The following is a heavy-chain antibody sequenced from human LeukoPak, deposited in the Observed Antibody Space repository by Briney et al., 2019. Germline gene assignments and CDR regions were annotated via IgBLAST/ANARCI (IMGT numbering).Heavy chain of an antibody. J-gene: IGHJ1*01. V-gene: IGHV4-59*08. CDR1: GGSISSYY. Sequence: SETLSLTSTVSGGSISSYYWSWIRQPPGKGLEWIGYIYYSGSTNYNPSLKSRVTISVDTSKNQFSLKLSSVTAADTSVYYCARQDVVWGQGTLVTVSS. CDR3: ARQDVV. D-gene: IGHD2-21*01. CDR2: IYYSGST.